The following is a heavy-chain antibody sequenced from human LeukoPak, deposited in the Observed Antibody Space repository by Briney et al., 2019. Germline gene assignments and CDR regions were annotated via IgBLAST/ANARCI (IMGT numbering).Heavy chain of an antibody. Sequence: GASVKVSCKASGYTFTSYGISWVRQAPGQGLEWMGWISAYNGNTNYAQKLQGRVTMTTDTSTGTAYMELRSLRSDDTAVYYCARDGFLYSGYDLRYWGQGTLVTVSS. CDR2: ISAYNGNT. CDR3: ARDGFLYSGYDLRY. J-gene: IGHJ4*02. CDR1: GYTFTSYG. D-gene: IGHD5-12*01. V-gene: IGHV1-18*01.